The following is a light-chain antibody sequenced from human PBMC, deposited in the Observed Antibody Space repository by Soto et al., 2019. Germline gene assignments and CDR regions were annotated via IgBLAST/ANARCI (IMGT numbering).Light chain of an antibody. Sequence: EIVLTQSPGTLSLSPGERATLSCRASQSVSSNYLAWYQRTPGQAPRLLIYGASSRATGIPNRFSGSESGTDFTLTITRLEQEDFAMNYCQQYGSSPPTLGQETKVAIK. CDR1: QSVSSNY. CDR3: QQYGSSPPT. CDR2: GAS. J-gene: IGKJ1*01. V-gene: IGKV3-20*01.